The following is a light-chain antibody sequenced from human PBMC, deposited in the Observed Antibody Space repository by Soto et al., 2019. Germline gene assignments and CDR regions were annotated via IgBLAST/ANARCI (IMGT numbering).Light chain of an antibody. CDR1: SSDVGGYNS. J-gene: IGLJ1*01. V-gene: IGLV2-14*03. CDR2: DVG. CDR3: SSFTSRMTSV. Sequence: QSVLTQPASVSGSPGESITISCTGTSSDVGGYNSVSWYQHHPGKAPNLILYDVGDRPSGVSYRFSGSKSGNTASLTISGLQAADEADYFCSSFTSRMTSVFGSGTKLTVL.